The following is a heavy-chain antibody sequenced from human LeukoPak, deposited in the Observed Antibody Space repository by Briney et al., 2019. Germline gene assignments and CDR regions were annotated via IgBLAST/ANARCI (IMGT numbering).Heavy chain of an antibody. Sequence: QAGGSLRLSCAASGFTFSSYSMNWVRQAPGKGLEWVSYISSSSSTIYYADSVKGRFTISRDNSKNTLYLQMNSLRAEDTAVYYCAKDLAAAALGYWGQGTLVTVSS. CDR1: GFTFSSYS. CDR2: ISSSSSTI. CDR3: AKDLAAAALGY. V-gene: IGHV3-48*01. J-gene: IGHJ4*02. D-gene: IGHD2-2*01.